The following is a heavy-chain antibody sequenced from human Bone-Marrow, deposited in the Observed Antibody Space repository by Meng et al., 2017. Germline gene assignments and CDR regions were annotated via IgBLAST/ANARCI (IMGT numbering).Heavy chain of an antibody. CDR1: GFTFSSYE. J-gene: IGHJ6*02. CDR3: ARDLGLYGSGNGMDV. V-gene: IGHV3-48*03. Sequence: GESLKISCAASGFTFSSYEMNWVRQAPGKGLEWVSYISSSGSTIYYADSVKGRFTISRDNAKNSLYLQMNSLRAEDTAVYYCARDLGLYGSGNGMDVWGQGTLVTVSS. D-gene: IGHD3-10*01. CDR2: ISSSGSTI.